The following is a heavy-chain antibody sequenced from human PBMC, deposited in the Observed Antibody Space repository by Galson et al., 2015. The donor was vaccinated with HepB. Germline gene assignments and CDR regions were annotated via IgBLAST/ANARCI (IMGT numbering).Heavy chain of an antibody. V-gene: IGHV3-30*04. CDR2: ILYDGGTK. D-gene: IGHD2-2*02. CDR3: ARGRCTRTSCYREPDY. J-gene: IGHJ4*02. Sequence: SLRLSCAASGFTFSSYALHWVRQAPGKGLEWVAVILYDGGTKYYADSVKGRFTISRDSSKNTLYLQMNSLRDDDTAVYYCARGRCTRTSCYREPDYWGQGTLVTVSS. CDR1: GFTFSSYA.